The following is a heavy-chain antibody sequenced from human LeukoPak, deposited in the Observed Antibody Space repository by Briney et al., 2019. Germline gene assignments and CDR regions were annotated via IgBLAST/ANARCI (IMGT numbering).Heavy chain of an antibody. CDR1: GGSISGYY. CDR3: ARDPPSYGDYTNYYFDL. J-gene: IGHJ2*01. CDR2: IHYSGST. D-gene: IGHD4-17*01. Sequence: SETLSLTCTVFGGSISGYYWSCIRQPPGQGLEWIGYIHYSGSTNYNPSLKSRVTMSVDTSKNQLSLKLNSVTAADTAVYYCARDPPSYGDYTNYYFDLWGRGTLVTVSS. V-gene: IGHV4-59*12.